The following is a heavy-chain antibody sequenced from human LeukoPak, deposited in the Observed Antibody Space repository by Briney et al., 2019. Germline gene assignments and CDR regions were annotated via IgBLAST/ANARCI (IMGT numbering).Heavy chain of an antibody. CDR3: ARDLEYCSSTSCPFDY. D-gene: IGHD2-2*01. Sequence: SETLSLTCAVYGVSFSGYYWSWIRQPPGKGLEWIGEINPSVSTNYNPSLKSRVTISVDTSKNQFTLKLNSVTAADTAVYYCARDLEYCSSTSCPFDYWGQGTLVTVSS. V-gene: IGHV4-34*01. J-gene: IGHJ4*02. CDR1: GVSFSGYY. CDR2: INPSVST.